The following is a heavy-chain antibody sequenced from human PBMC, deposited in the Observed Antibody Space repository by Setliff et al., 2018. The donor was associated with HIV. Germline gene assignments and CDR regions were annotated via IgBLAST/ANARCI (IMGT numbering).Heavy chain of an antibody. J-gene: IGHJ6*02. CDR1: GYTFTSSA. V-gene: IGHV1-58*01. D-gene: IGHD1-26*01. CDR3: ARPTNIDTLYYGSQTFYMYYYGLDV. CDR2: IVVGSGNT. Sequence: ASVKVSCKASGYTFTSSAVQWVRQARGQRLEWIGWIVVGSGNTNYAQKFQERVTITRDMSTSTAYMELSSLRADDTAVYFCARPTNIDTLYYGSQTFYMYYYGLDVWGQGTTVTVSS.